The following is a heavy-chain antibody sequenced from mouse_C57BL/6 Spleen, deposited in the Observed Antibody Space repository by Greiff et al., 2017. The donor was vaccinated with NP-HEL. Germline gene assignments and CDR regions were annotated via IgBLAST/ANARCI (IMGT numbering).Heavy chain of an antibody. V-gene: IGHV3-6*01. Sequence: EVKLQESGPGLVKPSQSLSLTCSVTGYSITSGYYWNWIRQFPGNKLEWMGYISYDGSNNYNPSLKNRISITLDTSKNQFFLKLNSVTTEDTATYYCARNYYGSSYGFAYWGQGTLVTVSA. CDR3: ARNYYGSSYGFAY. D-gene: IGHD1-1*01. CDR2: ISYDGSN. CDR1: GYSITSGYY. J-gene: IGHJ3*01.